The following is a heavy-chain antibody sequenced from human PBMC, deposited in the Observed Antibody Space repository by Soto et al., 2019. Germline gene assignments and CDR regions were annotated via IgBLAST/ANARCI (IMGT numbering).Heavy chain of an antibody. Sequence: HPGGSLRLSCAASGFTFSSYGMHWVRQAPGKGLEWVAVIWYDGSNKYYADSVKGRFTISRDNSKNTLYLQMNSLRAEDTAVYYCARDNDSSGYYYPTSHFDYWGQGTLVTVSS. CDR3: ARDNDSSGYYYPTSHFDY. D-gene: IGHD3-22*01. V-gene: IGHV3-33*01. CDR1: GFTFSSYG. J-gene: IGHJ4*02. CDR2: IWYDGSNK.